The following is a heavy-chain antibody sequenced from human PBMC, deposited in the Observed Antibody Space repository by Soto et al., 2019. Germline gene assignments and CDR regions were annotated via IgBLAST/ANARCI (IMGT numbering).Heavy chain of an antibody. Sequence: SETLSLTCAVYGGSFIGYYWSWIRHPPGKGLEWIGEINHSGSTNYNPSLKSRVTISVDTSKNQFSLKLSSVTAADTAVYYCARGRGGSSWKVYYYGMDVWGQGTTVT. CDR2: INHSGST. D-gene: IGHD6-13*01. CDR3: ARGRGGSSWKVYYYGMDV. J-gene: IGHJ6*02. CDR1: GGSFIGYY. V-gene: IGHV4-34*01.